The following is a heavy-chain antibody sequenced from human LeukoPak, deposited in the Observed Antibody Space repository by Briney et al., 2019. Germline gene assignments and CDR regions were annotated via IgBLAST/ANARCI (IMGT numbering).Heavy chain of an antibody. J-gene: IGHJ4*02. CDR3: ARDQVEWLLVGYFDY. CDR2: ISAYNGNT. Sequence: ASVKVSCKGSGYTFTSYGISWVRQAPGQGLEWMAWISAYNGNTNYAQKLQGRVTMTTDTSTSTAYMELRSLRSDDTAVYYCARDQVEWLLVGYFDYWGQGTLVTVSS. D-gene: IGHD3-3*01. V-gene: IGHV1-18*01. CDR1: GYTFTSYG.